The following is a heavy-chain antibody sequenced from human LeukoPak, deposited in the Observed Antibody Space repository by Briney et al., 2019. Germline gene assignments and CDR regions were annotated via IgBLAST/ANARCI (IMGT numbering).Heavy chain of an antibody. CDR1: GFTFSIYI. J-gene: IGHJ4*02. D-gene: IGHD6-19*01. V-gene: IGHV3-21*01. CDR2: ISSTGTYI. Sequence: PGGSLRLSCAASGFTFSIYIMNWVRQAPGKGLEWVSSISSTGTYIYYADSVKDRFTISRDNAKNSLYLQMNSLRAEDTAVYYCARSLLAGTGGFDYWGQGTLVTVSS. CDR3: ARSLLAGTGGFDY.